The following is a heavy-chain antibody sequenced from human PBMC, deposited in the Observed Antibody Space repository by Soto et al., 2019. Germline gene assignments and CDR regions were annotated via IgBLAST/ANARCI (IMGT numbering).Heavy chain of an antibody. J-gene: IGHJ3*02. CDR3: ARRGAVVPGDAFDI. CDR2: IYPGDSDT. D-gene: IGHD3-22*01. Sequence: GESLKISCKASGYSFTTYCIGWVRQMPGKGLEWMGIIYPGDSDTRYSPSFQGQVTISADKSISTAYLQWRSLKASDNAMYYCARRGAVVPGDAFDIWGQGTMVTVSS. CDR1: GYSFTTYC. V-gene: IGHV5-51*01.